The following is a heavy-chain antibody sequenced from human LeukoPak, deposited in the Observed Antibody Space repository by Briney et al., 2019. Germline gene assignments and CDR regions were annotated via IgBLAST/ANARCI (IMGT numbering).Heavy chain of an antibody. CDR3: AKDHRSGGPPFYFDY. CDR2: ISGSGGST. Sequence: GGSLRLSCAASGSTFSSYAMSWVRQAPGKGLEWVSAISGSGGSTYYADSVKGRFTISRDNSKNTLYLQMNSLRAEDTAVYYCAKDHRSGGPPFYFDYWGQGTLVTVSS. CDR1: GSTFSSYA. J-gene: IGHJ4*02. V-gene: IGHV3-23*01.